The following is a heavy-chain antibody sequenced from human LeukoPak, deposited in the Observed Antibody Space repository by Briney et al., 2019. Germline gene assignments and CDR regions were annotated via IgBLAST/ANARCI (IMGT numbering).Heavy chain of an antibody. CDR1: GYTFTSYY. V-gene: IGHV1-46*01. Sequence: GASVKVSCKAYGYTFTSYYMQWVRQAPGQGLEWMGIINPSGGSTSYAQKFQGRVTMTRDTSTSTVYMELSSLRSEDTAVYYCARDLYSSGIKRPEYYFDYWGQGTLVTVSS. CDR3: ARDLYSSGIKRPEYYFDY. D-gene: IGHD1-14*01. J-gene: IGHJ4*02. CDR2: INPSGGST.